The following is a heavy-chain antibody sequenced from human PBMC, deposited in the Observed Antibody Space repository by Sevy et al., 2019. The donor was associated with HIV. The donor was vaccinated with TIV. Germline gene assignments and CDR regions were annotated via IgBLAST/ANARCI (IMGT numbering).Heavy chain of an antibody. Sequence: GGSLRLSCAASGFSFDDYAMHWVRQAPGKGLEWVSGISWNSAFIGYADSVTGRYTISRDNAKNSLYLQINSLKPEDTAFYYCAKDGGSGSGPSAEYFHHWGQGTLVNVSS. J-gene: IGHJ1*01. CDR3: AKDGGSGSGPSAEYFHH. V-gene: IGHV3-9*01. CDR1: GFSFDDYA. CDR2: ISWNSAFI. D-gene: IGHD6-19*01.